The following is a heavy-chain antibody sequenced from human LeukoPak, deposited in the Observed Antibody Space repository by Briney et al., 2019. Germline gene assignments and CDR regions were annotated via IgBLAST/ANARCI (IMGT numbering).Heavy chain of an antibody. V-gene: IGHV4-59*01. J-gene: IGHJ2*01. CDR1: GGSFSGYY. CDR2: IYYSGST. D-gene: IGHD3-3*01. Sequence: SETLSLTCAVYGGSFSGYYWSWIRQPPGKGLEWIGYIYYSGSTNYNPSLKSRVTISVDTSKNQFSLKLSSVTAADTAVYYCARGRYYDFWSGYQRPDWYFDLWGRGTLVTVSS. CDR3: ARGRYYDFWSGYQRPDWYFDL.